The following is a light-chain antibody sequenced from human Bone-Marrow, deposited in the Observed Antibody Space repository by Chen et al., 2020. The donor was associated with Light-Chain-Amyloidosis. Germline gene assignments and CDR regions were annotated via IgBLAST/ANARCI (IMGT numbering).Light chain of an antibody. CDR3: AAWDDSLSGV. Sequence: QSVLTQPPSASGTPGQRVTISCSGSSSNIGSNYVYWYQQLPGMAPKLLIYSNNQRPSGVRDRFSGSKSGNSASLAISGLRSEDEADYYCAAWDDSLSGVFGGGTKLTVL. CDR2: SNN. V-gene: IGLV1-47*02. J-gene: IGLJ3*02. CDR1: SSNIGSNY.